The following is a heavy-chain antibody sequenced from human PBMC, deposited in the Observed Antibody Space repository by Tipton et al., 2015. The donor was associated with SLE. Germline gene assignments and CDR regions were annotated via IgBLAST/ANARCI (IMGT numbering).Heavy chain of an antibody. CDR2: IFGGPDNT. D-gene: IGHD3-10*01. CDR1: GFTFSSYA. J-gene: IGHJ5*02. V-gene: IGHV3-23*01. Sequence: GSLRLSCAASGFTFSSYAMTWVRQAPGKGLEWVSTIFGGPDNTYYADSVKGRFTISRDNSKNTLYLQLSSLRAEDTAVYYCTKDYYPSGMKDFDPWGQGTLVTVSS. CDR3: TKDYYPSGMKDFDP.